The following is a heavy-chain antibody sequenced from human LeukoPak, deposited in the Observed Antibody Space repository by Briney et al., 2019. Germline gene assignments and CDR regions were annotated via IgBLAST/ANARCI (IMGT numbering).Heavy chain of an antibody. CDR2: IVVGSGNT. V-gene: IGHV1-58*02. D-gene: IGHD4-17*01. Sequence: GASVKVSCKASGFTFTSSAMQWVRQARGQRLEWIGWIVVGSGNTNYAQKFQERVTITRDMSTSTAYMELSSLRSEDTAVYYCAAPYGDYVNYYYGMDVWGQGTTVTVSS. CDR1: GFTFTSSA. CDR3: AAPYGDYVNYYYGMDV. J-gene: IGHJ6*02.